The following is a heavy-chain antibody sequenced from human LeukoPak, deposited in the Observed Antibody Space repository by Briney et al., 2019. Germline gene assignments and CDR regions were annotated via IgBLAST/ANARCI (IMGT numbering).Heavy chain of an antibody. CDR2: INPSGGST. CDR3: ARDYGSGSYPHYYYYYYMDV. Sequence: ASVKVSCKASGYTFTGYYMHWVRQAPGQGLEWMGIINPSGGSTSYAQKFQGRVTMTRDTSTSTVYMELSSLRSEDTAVYYCARDYGSGSYPHYYYYYYMDVWGKGATVTVSS. V-gene: IGHV1-46*01. D-gene: IGHD3-10*01. J-gene: IGHJ6*03. CDR1: GYTFTGYY.